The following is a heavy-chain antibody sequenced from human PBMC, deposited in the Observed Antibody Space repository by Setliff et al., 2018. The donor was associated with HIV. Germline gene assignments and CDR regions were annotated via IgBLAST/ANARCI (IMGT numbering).Heavy chain of an antibody. J-gene: IGHJ4*02. CDR1: GYSIGSGYY. CDR2: VFHSGTT. D-gene: IGHD1-7*01. V-gene: IGHV4-38-2*01. CDR3: ARIGGTVVGGDNFDY. Sequence: SETLSLTCVVSGYSIGSGYYWGWIRRPPGKGLEWIGSVFHSGTTCYKPSLDSRVTISVDTSRNQFSLSLTSVTAADTALYYCARIGGTVVGGDNFDYWGPGILVTVSS.